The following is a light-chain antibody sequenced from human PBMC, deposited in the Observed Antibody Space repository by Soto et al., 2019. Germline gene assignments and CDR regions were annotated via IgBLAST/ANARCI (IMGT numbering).Light chain of an antibody. CDR1: QIVITN. CDR3: QKYITGPLPIT. CDR2: GAS. Sequence: EIVMTQSPATLSVSPGDRATLSCSASQIVITNLAWYQQKPGQAPRLLVYGASTMATDIPARFSGSGSGTEFTLTLSSLQSEDFAVYYCQKYITGPLPITFGQGKRLEIK. V-gene: IGKV3-15*01. J-gene: IGKJ5*01.